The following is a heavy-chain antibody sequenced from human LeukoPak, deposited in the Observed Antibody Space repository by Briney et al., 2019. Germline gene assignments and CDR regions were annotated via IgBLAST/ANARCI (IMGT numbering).Heavy chain of an antibody. CDR1: GGCISSYY. Sequence: SETLSLTCTVSGGCISSYYWSWIRQPAGKGLEWIGRMYTSGSINYNPSLKSRVTMSVDTSKNQFSLKLSSVTAADTAVYYCARDPSFSSGYFDYWGQGTLVTVSS. CDR2: MYTSGSI. D-gene: IGHD3-22*01. J-gene: IGHJ4*02. CDR3: ARDPSFSSGYFDY. V-gene: IGHV4-4*07.